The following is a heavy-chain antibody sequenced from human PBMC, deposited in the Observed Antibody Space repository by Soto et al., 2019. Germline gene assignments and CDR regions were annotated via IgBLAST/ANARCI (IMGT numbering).Heavy chain of an antibody. CDR1: GFTFSSYA. CDR3: ARDFNYYGSGSYYN. CDR2: ISYDGSNK. V-gene: IGHV3-30-3*01. J-gene: IGHJ4*02. D-gene: IGHD3-10*01. Sequence: GGSLRLSCAASGFTFSSYAMHWVRQAPGKGLEWVAVISYDGSNKYYADSVKGRFTISRDNSKNTLYLQMNSLRAEDTAVYYCARDFNYYGSGSYYNWGQGTLVTVSS.